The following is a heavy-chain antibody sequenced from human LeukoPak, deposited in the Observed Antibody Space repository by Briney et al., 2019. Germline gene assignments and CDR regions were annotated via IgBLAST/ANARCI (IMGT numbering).Heavy chain of an antibody. Sequence: GGSLRLSCAASGFIFSNYYMGWVRQAPGKGLEWVANIQEDGSATYYVDSVKGRFTISRDNAKNSLDLQMNSLRAEDTAVYFCARRKEVQTTFYCWGQGTLVTVSS. D-gene: IGHD1-14*01. CDR1: GFIFSNYY. CDR2: IQEDGSAT. J-gene: IGHJ4*02. CDR3: ARRKEVQTTFYC. V-gene: IGHV3-7*01.